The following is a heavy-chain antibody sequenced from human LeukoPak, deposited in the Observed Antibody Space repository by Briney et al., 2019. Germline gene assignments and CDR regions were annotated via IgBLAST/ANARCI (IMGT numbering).Heavy chain of an antibody. CDR3: ARGGDILTGYYPEYFDY. V-gene: IGHV1-18*01. CDR2: ISAYNGNT. D-gene: IGHD3-9*01. CDR1: GYTFTSYG. J-gene: IGHJ4*02. Sequence: ASVKVSCKASGYTFTSYGISWVRQAPGQGLEWMGWISAYNGNTNYAQKLQGRVTMTTDTSTGTAYMELRSLRSDDTAVYYCARGGDILTGYYPEYFDYWGQGTLVTASS.